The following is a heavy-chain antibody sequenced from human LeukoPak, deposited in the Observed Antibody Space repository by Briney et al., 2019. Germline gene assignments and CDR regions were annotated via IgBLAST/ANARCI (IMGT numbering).Heavy chain of an antibody. CDR1: GFTFSTYS. CDR3: ARLRRLWFGELSQYYFDY. Sequence: PGGSLRLSCAASGFTFSTYSMNWARQAPGKGLEWVSYISSSGGTIYYADSVKGRFTISRDNAKNSLYLQMNSLRAEDTAVYYCARLRRLWFGELSQYYFDYWGQGTLVTVSS. D-gene: IGHD3-10*01. CDR2: ISSSGGTI. J-gene: IGHJ4*02. V-gene: IGHV3-48*04.